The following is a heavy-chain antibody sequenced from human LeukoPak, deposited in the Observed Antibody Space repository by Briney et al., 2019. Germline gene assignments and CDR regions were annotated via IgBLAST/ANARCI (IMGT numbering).Heavy chain of an antibody. Sequence: GGSLRPSCAASGFTFSSYAMHWVRQAPGKGLEWVAVISYDGSNKYYADSVKGRFTISRDNSKNTLYLQMNSLRAEDTAVYYCARDESTGRIAVAGKRYWGQGTLVTVSS. J-gene: IGHJ4*02. CDR2: ISYDGSNK. D-gene: IGHD6-19*01. CDR3: ARDESTGRIAVAGKRY. CDR1: GFTFSSYA. V-gene: IGHV3-30*04.